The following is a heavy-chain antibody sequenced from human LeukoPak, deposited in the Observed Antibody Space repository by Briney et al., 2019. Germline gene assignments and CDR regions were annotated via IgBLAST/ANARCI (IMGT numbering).Heavy chain of an antibody. D-gene: IGHD6-19*01. Sequence: PGGSLRLSSAASGGTFSSYRMNWVPEAPGKGLEGFSYISSSSSTIYYADCVKGRFTISRDNAKNSLYLQMTSLRAEDTAVYSCEGEQWQWLYAFDIWGQGTMVTVSS. CDR2: ISSSSSTI. J-gene: IGHJ3*02. V-gene: IGHV3-48*01. CDR1: GGTFSSYR. CDR3: EGEQWQWLYAFDI.